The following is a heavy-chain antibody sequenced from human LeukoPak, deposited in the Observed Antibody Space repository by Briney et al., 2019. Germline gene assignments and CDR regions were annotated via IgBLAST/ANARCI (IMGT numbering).Heavy chain of an antibody. D-gene: IGHD1-26*01. CDR3: ARGEVGATTRDYFEY. Sequence: SETLSLTCTVSGGSISSYYWSWIRQPAGKGLEWIGRIYTSGSTNYNPSLKSRVTMSVDTSKNQFSLKLSSVTAADTAVYYCARGEVGATTRDYFEYWGQGTLVTVSS. CDR2: IYTSGST. J-gene: IGHJ4*02. V-gene: IGHV4-4*07. CDR1: GGSISSYY.